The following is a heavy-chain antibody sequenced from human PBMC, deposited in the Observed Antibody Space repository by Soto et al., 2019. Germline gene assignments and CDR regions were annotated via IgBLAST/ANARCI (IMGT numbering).Heavy chain of an antibody. D-gene: IGHD3-10*01. Sequence: QVRLVQSGAEVKRPGSSVKVSCKASGYTFSSYTINWVRQAPGQGLELMGGIIPVFNSATYAQKFQGRVTITADESTSTASLELRSLRSEDTAVYYCARIGDGNQRPFDYWGQGTLVTVSS. CDR2: IIPVFNSA. J-gene: IGHJ4*02. V-gene: IGHV1-69*01. CDR3: ARIGDGNQRPFDY. CDR1: GYTFSSYT.